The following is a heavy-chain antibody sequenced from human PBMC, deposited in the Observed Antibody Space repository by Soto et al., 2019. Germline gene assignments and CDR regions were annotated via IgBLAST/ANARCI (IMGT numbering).Heavy chain of an antibody. J-gene: IGHJ4*02. D-gene: IGHD3-22*01. Sequence: GSLRLSCVASGFAVSNNYMNWVRQAPGKGLEWVSVVYSGGTTYYADSVRGRFTVSRDDSKNTLFLQMSSLRAEDTAVYYCARAGSPFDSDSSGYWGFDHWGQGTLVTVSS. CDR3: ARAGSPFDSDSSGYWGFDH. V-gene: IGHV3-53*01. CDR2: VYSGGTT. CDR1: GFAVSNNY.